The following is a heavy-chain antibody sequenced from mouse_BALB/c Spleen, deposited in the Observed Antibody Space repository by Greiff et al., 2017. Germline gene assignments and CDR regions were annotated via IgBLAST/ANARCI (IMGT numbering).Heavy chain of an antibody. Sequence: EVQLQQSGAELVKPGASVKLSCTASGFNIKDTYMHWVKQRPEQGLEWIGRIDPANGNTKYDPKFQGKATITADTSSNTAYLQLSSLTSEDTAVYYCARSKYANRYWYFDVWGAGTTVTVSS. V-gene: IGHV14-3*02. J-gene: IGHJ1*01. CDR3: ARSKYANRYWYFDV. D-gene: IGHD2-10*02. CDR2: IDPANGNT. CDR1: GFNIKDTY.